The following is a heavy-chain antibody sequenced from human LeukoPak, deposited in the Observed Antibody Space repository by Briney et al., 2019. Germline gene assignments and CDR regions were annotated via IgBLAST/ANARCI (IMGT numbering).Heavy chain of an antibody. D-gene: IGHD3-10*01. CDR2: IYYSGST. V-gene: IGHV4-59*08. Sequence: SETLSLTCTVSGGSISSYYWSWIRQPPGKGLEWIGYIYYSGSTNYNPSLKSRVTISVDTSKNQFSLKLTSVTAADTAVYYCARTYYFGSGSYHFDYWGQGTLVTVSS. J-gene: IGHJ4*02. CDR3: ARTYYFGSGSYHFDY. CDR1: GGSISSYY.